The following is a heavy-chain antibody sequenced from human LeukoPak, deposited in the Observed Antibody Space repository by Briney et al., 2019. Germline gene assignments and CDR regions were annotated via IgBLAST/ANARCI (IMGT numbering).Heavy chain of an antibody. CDR1: GGSISSSNW. Sequence: SETLSLTCAVSGGSISSSNWWSWVRQPPGKGLEWIGEIYHSGSTNYNPSLKSRVTISVDKSKNQFSLKLSSVTAADTAVYYCARGRGSSWHHYYYYYGMDVWGQGTTVTVSS. CDR2: IYHSGST. CDR3: ARGRGSSWHHYYYYYGMDV. J-gene: IGHJ6*02. D-gene: IGHD6-13*01. V-gene: IGHV4-4*02.